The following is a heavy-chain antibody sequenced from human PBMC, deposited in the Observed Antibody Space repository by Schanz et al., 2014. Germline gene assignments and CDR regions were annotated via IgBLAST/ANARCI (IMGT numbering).Heavy chain of an antibody. V-gene: IGHV1-18*01. CDR3: ARGTMPGTFDI. J-gene: IGHJ3*02. CDR1: GYTFTDYG. D-gene: IGHD2-2*01. Sequence: QVQVVQSGAEVKKPGASVKVSCKASGYTFTDYGVIWVRQAPGQGLEWMGWISTSNGNTNYIQKLQGRVTMTTDTSTSTAYMDLRSLRYEDTALYDCARGTMPGTFDIWGQGTMVTVSS. CDR2: ISTSNGNT.